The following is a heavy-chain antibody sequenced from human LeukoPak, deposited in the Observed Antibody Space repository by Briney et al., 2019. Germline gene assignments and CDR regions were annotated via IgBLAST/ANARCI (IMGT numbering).Heavy chain of an antibody. Sequence: GASVKVSCKASGYTFTSYDINWVRQATEQGLEWMGWMSPNSGNTGYAQKFQGRVTMTRDTSITTAYMELSNLRSEDTAVYYCVRAPPNWGFNYWGQGTLVTVS. J-gene: IGHJ4*02. CDR2: MSPNSGNT. CDR1: GYTFTSYD. V-gene: IGHV1-8*01. CDR3: VRAPPNWGFNY. D-gene: IGHD7-27*01.